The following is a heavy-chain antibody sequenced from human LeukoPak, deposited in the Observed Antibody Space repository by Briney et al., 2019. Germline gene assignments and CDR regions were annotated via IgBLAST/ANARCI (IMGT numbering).Heavy chain of an antibody. J-gene: IGHJ6*03. Sequence: SETLSLTCKVSGGSISSSSYYWGWIRQPPGEGLEWIGSIYYSGSTYYNPSLKSRVTISVDTSKNQFSLKLSSVTAADTAVYYCAREGYLYYYYYMDVWGKGTTVTVSS. CDR1: GGSISSSSYY. D-gene: IGHD6-13*01. CDR2: IYYSGST. CDR3: AREGYLYYYYYMDV. V-gene: IGHV4-39*07.